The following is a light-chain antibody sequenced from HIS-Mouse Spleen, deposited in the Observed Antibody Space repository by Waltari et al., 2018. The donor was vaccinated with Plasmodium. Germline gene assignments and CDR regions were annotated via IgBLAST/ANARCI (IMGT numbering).Light chain of an antibody. CDR3: YSTDSSGNHRV. J-gene: IGLJ3*02. CDR2: EDS. CDR1: ALPKNY. V-gene: IGLV3-10*01. Sequence: SYELTQPPSVSVSPGQTARITCSGDALPKNYAYWYQQKSGQAPGLVIHEDSKRPSGIPDRFSVSSSVTMATLTISGAQVEDEADYYCYSTDSSGNHRVFGGGTKLTVL.